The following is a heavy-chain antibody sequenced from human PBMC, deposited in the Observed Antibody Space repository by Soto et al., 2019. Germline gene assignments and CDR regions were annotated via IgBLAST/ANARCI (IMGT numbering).Heavy chain of an antibody. D-gene: IGHD6-19*01. CDR3: ARAGGLGAVAVDY. V-gene: IGHV4-30-2*01. Sequence: QLQLQESGSGLVKPSQTLSLTCAVSGGSISSGGDSWSWIRQPPGKGLEWIGYIYHSGSTYYNPSLKSRVTISVDRSKNQCSLKLSSVTAADTAVYYCARAGGLGAVAVDYWGQGTLVTVSS. CDR2: IYHSGST. CDR1: GGSISSGGDS. J-gene: IGHJ4*02.